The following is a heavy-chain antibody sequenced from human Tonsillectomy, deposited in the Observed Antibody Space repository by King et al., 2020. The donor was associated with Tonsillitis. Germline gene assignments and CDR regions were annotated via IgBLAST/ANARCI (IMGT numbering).Heavy chain of an antibody. Sequence: VQLVESGGGVVQPGRSLRLSCAASGFTFSSYGMHWVRQAPGKGLEWVAVIWNDGRNKYYADSVKGRLTISRDNSKNTLYLQMNSLRAEDTAVYYCGGSGYWGSFDYWGQGTLVTVSS. J-gene: IGHJ4*02. CDR2: IWNDGRNK. CDR3: GGSGYWGSFDY. D-gene: IGHD3-22*01. V-gene: IGHV3-33*08. CDR1: GFTFSSYG.